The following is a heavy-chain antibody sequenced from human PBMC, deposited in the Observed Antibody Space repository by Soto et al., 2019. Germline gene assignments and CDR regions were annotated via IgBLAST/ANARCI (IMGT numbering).Heavy chain of an antibody. V-gene: IGHV4-34*01. J-gene: IGHJ5*01. CDR1: GGSFSGHS. D-gene: IGHD3-22*01. Sequence: SETLSLTCAVYGGSFSGHSWTWIRQSPGKGLEWIGDINHSGRVNYSPSLKSRATISLDTSKNQFSLTLSAVTAADTAMYYCSTRAYDTNGYYRFDPWGQGTLVTVSS. CDR3: STRAYDTNGYYRFDP. CDR2: INHSGRV.